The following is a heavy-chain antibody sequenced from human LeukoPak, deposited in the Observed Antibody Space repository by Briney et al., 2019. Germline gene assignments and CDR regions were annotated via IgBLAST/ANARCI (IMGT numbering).Heavy chain of an antibody. CDR3: ARADRMQNCGGNCYPFDY. Sequence: GASVKVSCKAFGYTFTSNYMHWVRQAPGQGLEWMGWISPYNGNTNYAQDFQGRVTMTKDTSTNTAYMELRSLRSDDTAVYYCARADRMQNCGGNCYPFDYWGQGTLVTVSS. CDR1: GYTFTSNY. D-gene: IGHD2-21*02. J-gene: IGHJ4*02. V-gene: IGHV1-18*04. CDR2: ISPYNGNT.